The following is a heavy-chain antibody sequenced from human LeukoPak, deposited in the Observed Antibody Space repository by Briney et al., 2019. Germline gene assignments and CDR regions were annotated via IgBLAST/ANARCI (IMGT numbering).Heavy chain of an antibody. V-gene: IGHV3-43*02. CDR1: GFPFGDHA. CDR3: AKDEWFIYRADFILDY. J-gene: IGHJ4*02. Sequence: GGSLRLSCAASGFPFGDHAMHWVRQAPGKGLEWVSLISRDGGDTYYADSVKGRFTISRDNSKNSLYLQMNSLRAADPALYYCAKDEWFIYRADFILDYWGQGTLVTVSS. CDR2: ISRDGGDT. D-gene: IGHD3-3*01.